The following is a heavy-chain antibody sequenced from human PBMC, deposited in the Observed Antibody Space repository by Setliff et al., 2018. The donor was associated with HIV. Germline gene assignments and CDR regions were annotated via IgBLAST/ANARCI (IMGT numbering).Heavy chain of an antibody. J-gene: IGHJ4*02. CDR2: IYYSGST. CDR1: GETIRNGFYY. D-gene: IGHD2-2*01. V-gene: IGHV4-39*07. Sequence: SETLSLTCTVSGETIRNGFYYWHWMRQPPGKGLEWIGSIYYSGSTHYKSSLKSRVTISVDTSKNQFSLRLSSVTAADTAVYYCARLSTTSRDFDSWGQGTLVTVSS. CDR3: ARLSTTSRDFDS.